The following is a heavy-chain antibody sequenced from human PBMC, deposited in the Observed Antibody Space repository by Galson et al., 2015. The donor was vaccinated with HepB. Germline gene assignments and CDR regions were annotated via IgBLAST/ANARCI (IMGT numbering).Heavy chain of an antibody. CDR3: ARDSNSSPLQGFHYYYGMDV. CDR2: IYTSGST. D-gene: IGHD6-13*01. Sequence: LSLTCTVSGGSISSYYWSWIRQPAGKGLEWIGRIYTSGSTNYNPSLKSRVTMSVDTSKNQFSLKLSSVTAADTAVYYCARDSNSSPLQGFHYYYGMDVWGQGTTVTVSS. CDR1: GGSISSYY. J-gene: IGHJ6*02. V-gene: IGHV4-4*07.